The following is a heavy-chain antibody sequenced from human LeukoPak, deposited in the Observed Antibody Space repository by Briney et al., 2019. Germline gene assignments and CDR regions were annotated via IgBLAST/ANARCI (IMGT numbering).Heavy chain of an antibody. CDR1: GFTFSSYS. D-gene: IGHD3-22*01. CDR2: ISSSSSYI. CDR3: ARDRARTSYYYDSSGYFGWFDP. J-gene: IGHJ5*02. Sequence: GGSLRLSCAASGFTFSSYSMNWVRQAPGEGLEWVSSISSSSSYIYYADSVKGRFTISRDNAKNSLYLQMNSLRAEDTAVYYCARDRARTSYYYDSSGYFGWFDPWGQGTLVTVSS. V-gene: IGHV3-21*01.